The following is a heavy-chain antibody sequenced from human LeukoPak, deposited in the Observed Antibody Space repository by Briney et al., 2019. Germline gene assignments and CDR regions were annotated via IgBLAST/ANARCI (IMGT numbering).Heavy chain of an antibody. D-gene: IGHD3-16*02. CDR1: GGSISSYY. V-gene: IGHV4-59*08. J-gene: IGHJ3*02. CDR3: AAAGVWGSYRYPDAFDI. Sequence: PSETLSLTCTVSGGSISSYYWSWLRQPPGKGLEWIGYIYYNGSTNYNPSLKSRVTISVDTSKNQFSLKLSSVTAADTAVYYCAAAGVWGSYRYPDAFDIWGQGTMVTVSS. CDR2: IYYNGST.